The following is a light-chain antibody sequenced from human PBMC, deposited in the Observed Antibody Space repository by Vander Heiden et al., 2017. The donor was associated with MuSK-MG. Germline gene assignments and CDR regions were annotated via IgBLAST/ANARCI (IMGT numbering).Light chain of an antibody. Sequence: SVLPQPPSVSVAAGQTARITCGGIDIGSKSVNWDQQKAGQAPVVVVHDDRDRPAGSPERISGANSENTATLTISRVEAGDEADYYCQGWDTISSLALFGGGTKLTVL. CDR3: QGWDTISSLAL. V-gene: IGLV3-21*02. CDR1: DIGSKS. CDR2: DDR. J-gene: IGLJ2*01.